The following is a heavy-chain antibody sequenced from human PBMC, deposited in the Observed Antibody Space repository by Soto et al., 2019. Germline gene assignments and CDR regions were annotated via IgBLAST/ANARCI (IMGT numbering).Heavy chain of an antibody. D-gene: IGHD1-20*01. CDR1: GVIFGDYA. V-gene: IGHV3-23*01. CDR3: AKDAVPYNGKWDWFDT. Sequence: QFFESGGDLVQPGGSLRVHCVASGVIFGDYAMSWVRQAPGKGLEWVSSVGGGGTDTYYAASVKGRFTTSRDNSKSTLYLQMNNLRAEDTAVYYCAKDAVPYNGKWDWFDTWGQGTLVIVSS. CDR2: VGGGGTDT. J-gene: IGHJ5*02.